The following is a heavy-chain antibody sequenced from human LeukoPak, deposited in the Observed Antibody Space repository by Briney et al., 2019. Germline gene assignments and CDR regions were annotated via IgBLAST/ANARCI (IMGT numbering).Heavy chain of an antibody. V-gene: IGHV4-34*01. CDR2: INHSGST. J-gene: IGHJ6*03. CDR3: AGGNYYYYYIDV. CDR1: GGSFSGYY. Sequence: PSETLSLTCAVYGGSFSGYYWSWIRQPPGKGLEWIGEINHSGSTNYNPSLKSRVTISVDTSKKQFSLNLSSVTAADTAVYYCAGGNYYYYYIDVWGKGTTVTVSS.